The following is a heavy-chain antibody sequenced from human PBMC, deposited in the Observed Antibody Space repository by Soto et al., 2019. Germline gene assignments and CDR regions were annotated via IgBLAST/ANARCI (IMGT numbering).Heavy chain of an antibody. J-gene: IGHJ2*01. CDR3: AREAGGWYFDL. Sequence: EVQLVESGGGLVQPGGSLRLSCAASGFTFSSYWMHWVRQAPGKGLVWVSRINSDGSNTNYADSVKGRFTISRDNAKNTLYLQMNSLRAEDTAVYYCAREAGGWYFDLWGRGTLVTVSS. D-gene: IGHD6-13*01. V-gene: IGHV3-74*01. CDR1: GFTFSSYW. CDR2: INSDGSNT.